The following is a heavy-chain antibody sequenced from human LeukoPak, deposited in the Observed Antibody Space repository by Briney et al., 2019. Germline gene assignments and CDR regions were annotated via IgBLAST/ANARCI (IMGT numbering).Heavy chain of an antibody. V-gene: IGHV3-30-3*01. J-gene: IGHJ3*02. Sequence: GGSLRLSCAASGYTFSSYAMHWVRQAPGKGLEWVAVISYDGSNKYYADSVKGRFTISRDNSKNTRYLQMNSLRAEDTAVYYCARDPYSGSSDAFDIWGQGTMVTVSS. D-gene: IGHD1-26*01. CDR1: GYTFSSYA. CDR2: ISYDGSNK. CDR3: ARDPYSGSSDAFDI.